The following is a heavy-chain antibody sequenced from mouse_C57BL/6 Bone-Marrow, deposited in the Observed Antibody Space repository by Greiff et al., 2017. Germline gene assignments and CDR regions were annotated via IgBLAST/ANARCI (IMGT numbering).Heavy chain of an antibody. V-gene: IGHV14-2*01. D-gene: IGHD1-1*01. CDR1: GFNIKDYY. CDR3: TRSLIYYGTNY. CDR2: IDPEDGET. Sequence: VTLKESGAELVKPGASVKLSCTASGFNIKDYYIHWVKQRTEQGLEWIGRIDPEDGETKYAPKFQDKATITADTSSNTAYLQLSSLTFEDTAVYYCTRSLIYYGTNYWGQGTTLTVSS. J-gene: IGHJ2*01.